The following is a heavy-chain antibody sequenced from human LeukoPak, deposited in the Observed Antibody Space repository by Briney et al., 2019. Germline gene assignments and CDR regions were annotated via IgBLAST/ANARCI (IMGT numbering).Heavy chain of an antibody. J-gene: IGHJ4*02. Sequence: GGSLRLSCAASGFTFSSYSLNWVRQAPGKGLEWVSYISSSSGTRYYADSVKGRFTISRDNAKNSLYPQMNSLRDEDTAVYYCARFPYYDYVWGSSYWGQGTLVTVSS. CDR3: ARFPYYDYVWGSSY. CDR2: ISSSSGTR. CDR1: GFTFSSYS. D-gene: IGHD3-16*01. V-gene: IGHV3-48*02.